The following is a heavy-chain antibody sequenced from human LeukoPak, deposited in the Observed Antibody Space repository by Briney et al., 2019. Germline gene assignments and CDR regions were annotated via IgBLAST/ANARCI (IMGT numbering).Heavy chain of an antibody. V-gene: IGHV3-30-3*01. J-gene: IGHJ4*02. Sequence: GGSLRLSCAASGFTISSYAMHWVRQAPGKGLEWVAVISYDGSNKYYADSVKGRFTISRDNSKNTLYLQMNSLRAEDTAVYYCARDLNSSGNLDYWGQGTLVTVSS. CDR3: ARDLNSSGNLDY. D-gene: IGHD6-19*01. CDR2: ISYDGSNK. CDR1: GFTISSYA.